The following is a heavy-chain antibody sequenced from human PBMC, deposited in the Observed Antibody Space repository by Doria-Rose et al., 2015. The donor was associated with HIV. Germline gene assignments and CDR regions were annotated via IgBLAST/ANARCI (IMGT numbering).Heavy chain of an antibody. V-gene: IGHV2-26*01. CDR1: GVSLSSPGMG. Sequence: GPVLVKPTETLTLTCTVSGVSLSSPGMGASWIRQPPGKALEWLANTFSDDVRSYKTSRKSRLTLYLGTSKSPVVLTMTDMEPVDTATYYCARIKSSRWYHKYYFDFWGQGTLVIVSA. D-gene: IGHD6-13*01. J-gene: IGHJ4*02. CDR3: ARIKSSRWYHKYYFDF. CDR2: TFSDDVR.